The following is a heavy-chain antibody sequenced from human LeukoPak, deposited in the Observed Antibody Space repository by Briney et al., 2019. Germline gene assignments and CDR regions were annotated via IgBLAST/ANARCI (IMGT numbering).Heavy chain of an antibody. J-gene: IGHJ6*02. CDR2: INAGNGNT. Sequence: ASVKVSCKASGYTFTSYAMHWVRQAPGQRLEWMGWINAGNGNTKYSQKFQGRVTITRDTSASTAYMELSSLRSEDTAVYYCASSLRFLEWALYYYGMDVWGQGTTVTV. CDR1: GYTFTSYA. V-gene: IGHV1-3*01. CDR3: ASSLRFLEWALYYYGMDV. D-gene: IGHD3-3*01.